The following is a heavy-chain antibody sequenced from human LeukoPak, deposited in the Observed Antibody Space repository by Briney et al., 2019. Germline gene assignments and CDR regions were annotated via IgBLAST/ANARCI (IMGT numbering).Heavy chain of an antibody. J-gene: IGHJ4*02. V-gene: IGHV1-69*04. CDR3: ARDGHWELTVVTYFDY. CDR1: GGTFSSYA. CDR2: IIPILGIA. D-gene: IGHD4-23*01. Sequence: SVKVPCKASGGTFSSYAISWVRQAPGQGLEWMGRIIPILGIANYAQKFQGRVTITADKSTSTAYMELSSLRSEDTAVYYCARDGHWELTVVTYFDYWGQGTLVTVSS.